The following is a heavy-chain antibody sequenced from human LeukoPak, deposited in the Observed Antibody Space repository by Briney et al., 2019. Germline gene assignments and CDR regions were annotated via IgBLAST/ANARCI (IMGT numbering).Heavy chain of an antibody. J-gene: IGHJ4*02. CDR2: ISSSSSYI. Sequence: PGGSLRLSCAASGFTFSSYEMNWVRQAPGKGLEWVSYISSSSSYIYYADSVKGRFTISRDNAKNSLYLQMNSLRAEDTAVYYCAEDFAIRIVVVTAESTFDYWGQGTLVTVSS. V-gene: IGHV3-21*05. CDR3: AEDFAIRIVVVTAESTFDY. CDR1: GFTFSSYE. D-gene: IGHD2-21*02.